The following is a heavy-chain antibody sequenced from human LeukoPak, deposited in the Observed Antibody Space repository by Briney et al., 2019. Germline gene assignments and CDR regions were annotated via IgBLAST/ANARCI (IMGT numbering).Heavy chain of an antibody. D-gene: IGHD3-10*01. Sequence: GASVKVSCKVSGYTLTELSMHWVRQAPGKGLEWMGGFDPEDGETISAQKFQGRVTMTEDTSTDTAYMELSSLRSEDTAVYYCATALYGSGSYRLTPGYYYYGMDVWGQGTTVTVSS. CDR2: FDPEDGET. J-gene: IGHJ6*02. CDR3: ATALYGSGSYRLTPGYYYYGMDV. CDR1: GYTLTELS. V-gene: IGHV1-24*01.